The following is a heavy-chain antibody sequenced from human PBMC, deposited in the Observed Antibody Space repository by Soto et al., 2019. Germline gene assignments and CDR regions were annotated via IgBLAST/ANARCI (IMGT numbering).Heavy chain of an antibody. CDR3: SRFIMVGGWFDPNYYHGMDV. V-gene: IGHV1-18*01. CDR2: ISGYNGNT. D-gene: IGHD3-10*01. CDR1: GYTFSNYG. Sequence: QVQLVQSGAEVKKPGASVTVSCKTSGYTFSNYGINWVRQAPGQGLEWMGWISGYNGNTNYAQTVQGRVTMTTDTASGAVYMELRSLKSDATAIYYCSRFIMVGGWFDPNYYHGMDVWGQGTTVTV. J-gene: IGHJ6*02.